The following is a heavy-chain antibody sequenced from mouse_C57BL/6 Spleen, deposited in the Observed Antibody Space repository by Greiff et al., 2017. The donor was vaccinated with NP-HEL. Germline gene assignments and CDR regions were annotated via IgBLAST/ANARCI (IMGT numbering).Heavy chain of an antibody. CDR2: IYPGDGDT. J-gene: IGHJ2*01. D-gene: IGHD2-3*01. CDR3: ARDPIYDGYYLDY. V-gene: IGHV1-82*01. Sequence: VKLQESGPELVKPGASVKISCKASGYAFSSSWMNWVKQRPGKGLEWIGRIYPGDGDTNYNGKFKGKATLTADKSSNTAYMQLSSLTSEDSAVYFRARDPIYDGYYLDYWGQGTTLTVSS. CDR1: GYAFSSSW.